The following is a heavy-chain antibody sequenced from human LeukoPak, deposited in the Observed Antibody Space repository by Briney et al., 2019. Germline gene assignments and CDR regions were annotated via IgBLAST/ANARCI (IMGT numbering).Heavy chain of an antibody. J-gene: IGHJ4*02. CDR3: VRDAYGAHFDY. V-gene: IGHV3-21*06. CDR1: GFTLNAYT. Sequence: GGSLRLSCIASGFTLNAYTMNWVRQAPGKGLEWVSTLTRGGDNDIHYVDSVKGRFTISRDNSKNSLYLQMNSLRADDTPVYYCVRDAYGAHFDYWGQGNLVTVSS. CDR2: LTRGGDNDI. D-gene: IGHD2-21*01.